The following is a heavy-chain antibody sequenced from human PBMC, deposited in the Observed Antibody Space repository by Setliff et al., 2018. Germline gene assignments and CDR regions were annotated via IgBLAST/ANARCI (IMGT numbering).Heavy chain of an antibody. D-gene: IGHD3-10*01. CDR2: INPDGSEK. V-gene: IGHV3-7*01. CDR3: FGAGTCSY. CDR1: GFTFSNNA. J-gene: IGHJ4*02. Sequence: RLSCLASGFTFSNNAVSWIRQAPGKGLEWLASINPDGSEKYYVDSVKGRFTISRDNAKNSLSLQMNGLRTEDTAVYYCFGAGTCSYWGQGTLVTVSS.